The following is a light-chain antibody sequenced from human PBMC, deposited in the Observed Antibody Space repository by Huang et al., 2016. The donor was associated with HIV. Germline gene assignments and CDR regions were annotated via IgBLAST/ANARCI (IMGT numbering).Light chain of an antibody. Sequence: EIVMTQSPGTLSVPPGERATLYCRASQGVANNVAWYQQKPGQTPRLLIHGASTRATGIPARFSGSASGTEFTLTISSLQTEDFAIYYCQQYNNWPPWTFGQGT. V-gene: IGKV3D-15*01. J-gene: IGKJ1*01. CDR3: QQYNNWPPWT. CDR2: GAS. CDR1: QGVANN.